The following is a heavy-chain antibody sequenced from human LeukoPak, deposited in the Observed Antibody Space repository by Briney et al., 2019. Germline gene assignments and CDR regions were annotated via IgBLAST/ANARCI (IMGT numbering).Heavy chain of an antibody. D-gene: IGHD1-1*01. CDR1: GYSFTNYW. J-gene: IGHJ4*02. CDR3: ARAWNFDY. Sequence: GESLKISCKGSGYSFTNYWIGWVRQMPGEGLEWMGIINPGDSDARYSPSFQGQVTISADKSISTAYLQWSSLKASDTAIYYCARAWNFDYWGQGTLVTVSS. CDR2: INPGDSDA. V-gene: IGHV5-51*01.